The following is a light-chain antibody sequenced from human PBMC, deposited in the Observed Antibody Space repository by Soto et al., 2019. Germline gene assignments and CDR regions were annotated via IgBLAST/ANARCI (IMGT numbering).Light chain of an antibody. V-gene: IGLV2-14*01. CDR2: EVS. CDR3: SSYSCSTAYR. Sequence: QSALTQPSSVSGSPGQSITISCTGTSSDVGGYNYVSWYQLHPGKAPKLIVFEVSNRPSGVSYRFSGSKSGNTTSLTISGLQAEDESDYFCSSYSCSTAYRFGTGTKLTVL. J-gene: IGLJ1*01. CDR1: SSDVGGYNY.